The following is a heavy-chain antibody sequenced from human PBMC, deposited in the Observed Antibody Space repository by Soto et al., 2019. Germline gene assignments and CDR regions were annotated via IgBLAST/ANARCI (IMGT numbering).Heavy chain of an antibody. J-gene: IGHJ6*02. CDR1: GFSFSTYG. D-gene: IGHD2-15*01. Sequence: PGGSLRLSCAASGFSFSTYGMHWVRQAPGKGLEWVAAVSKDGSYKYYADSMKGRFIISRDNSKNTLYRKRSSLRAEDTAVYYCAKDRYCSGGSCLNFYGMDVWGQGTTVTVSS. V-gene: IGHV3-30*18. CDR3: AKDRYCSGGSCLNFYGMDV. CDR2: VSKDGSYK.